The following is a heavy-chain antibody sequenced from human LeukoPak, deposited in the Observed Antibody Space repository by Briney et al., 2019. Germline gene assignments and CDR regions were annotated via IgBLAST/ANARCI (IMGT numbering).Heavy chain of an antibody. J-gene: IGHJ4*02. V-gene: IGHV3-23*01. CDR1: GFTFSSYA. CDR2: ISSSGGTT. Sequence: GGSLRLSCAASGFTFSSYAIAWVRQAPGKGLEWVSGISSSGGTTYYADSVKGRFSISRDNSKSTLYLQMNSLRAEDTAVYYCARITVVAGNTYLADYWGQGTLVTVSS. D-gene: IGHD6-19*01. CDR3: ARITVVAGNTYLADY.